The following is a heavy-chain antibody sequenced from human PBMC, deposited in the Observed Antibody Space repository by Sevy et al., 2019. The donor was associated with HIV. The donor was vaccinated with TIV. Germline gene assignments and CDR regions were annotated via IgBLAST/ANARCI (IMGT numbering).Heavy chain of an antibody. V-gene: IGHV3-30-3*01. CDR2: ISYDVSSK. CDR1: GFSVSTHA. Sequence: GWSLRLSCAASGFSVSTHAMHWVRQAPGKGLEWVALISYDVSSKYYSDSVKGRLTISRDNSKNTLYLQMSSLRPDDTAVYYCTRDAGYSTGWYPSDYWGQGTLVTVSS. J-gene: IGHJ4*02. D-gene: IGHD6-19*01. CDR3: TRDAGYSTGWYPSDY.